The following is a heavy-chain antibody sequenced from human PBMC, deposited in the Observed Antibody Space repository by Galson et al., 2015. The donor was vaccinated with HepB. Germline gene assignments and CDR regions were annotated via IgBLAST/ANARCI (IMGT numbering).Heavy chain of an antibody. Sequence: SVKVSCKASGYTFTSYAMNWERQAPGQGLEWMGWINTNTGNPTYAQGFTGRFVFSLDTSVSTAYLQISSLKAEDTAVYYCARVRSSGYYYVFDYWGQGTLVTVSS. V-gene: IGHV7-4-1*02. D-gene: IGHD3-22*01. CDR1: GYTFTSYA. CDR2: INTNTGNP. J-gene: IGHJ4*02. CDR3: ARVRSSGYYYVFDY.